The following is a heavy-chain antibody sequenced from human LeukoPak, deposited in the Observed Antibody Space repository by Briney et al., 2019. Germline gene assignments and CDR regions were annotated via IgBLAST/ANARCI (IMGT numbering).Heavy chain of an antibody. V-gene: IGHV4-34*01. J-gene: IGHJ4*02. CDR3: ASWRQREDYFDY. CDR1: GGSFSGYY. Sequence: SETLSLTCAVYGGSFSGYYWSWIRQPPGKGLEWIGEINHSGSTNYSPSLKSRVTISVDTSKNQFSLKLSSVTAADTAVYYCASWRQREDYFDYWGQGTLVTVSS. D-gene: IGHD6-25*01. CDR2: INHSGST.